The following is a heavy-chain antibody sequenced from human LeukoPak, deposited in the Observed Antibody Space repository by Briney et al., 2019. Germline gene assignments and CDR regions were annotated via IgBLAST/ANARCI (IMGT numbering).Heavy chain of an antibody. V-gene: IGHV4-59*01. CDR1: GGSISTYY. CDR2: IYYSGST. CDR3: ARELNSGGIDY. D-gene: IGHD1-26*01. Sequence: SETLSLTCTVSGGSISTYYWSWIRQPPGKGLEWVGYIYYSGSTNYNPSLKSRVTISVDTSKNQFSLKLSSVTAADTAVYYCARELNSGGIDYWGQGTLVTVSS. J-gene: IGHJ4*02.